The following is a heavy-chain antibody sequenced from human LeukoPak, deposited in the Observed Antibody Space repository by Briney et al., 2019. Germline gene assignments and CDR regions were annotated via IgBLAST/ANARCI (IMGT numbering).Heavy chain of an antibody. CDR3: AHRPDTRCWVPFDY. CDR1: GFSLTTSGVG. CDR2: IYWTADK. D-gene: IGHD2-2*01. Sequence: SGPTLVKPPQTLTLTCTFSGFSLTTSGVGVGWIRQPPGKALEWLALIYWTADKRYSPSLKSRLTITKDTSKNQVVLTMTNMDPEDTATYYCAHRPDTRCWVPFDYWGEGTLVTVSS. J-gene: IGHJ4*02. V-gene: IGHV2-5*01.